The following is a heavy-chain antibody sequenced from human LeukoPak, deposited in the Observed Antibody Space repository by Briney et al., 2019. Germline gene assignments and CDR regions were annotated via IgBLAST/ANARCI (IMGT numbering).Heavy chain of an antibody. D-gene: IGHD2-2*02. CDR1: GFTFSSYW. CDR3: VSQLPYGDGWFDP. J-gene: IGHJ5*02. Sequence: PGGSLRLSCAASGFTFSSYWMSWVRQAPGKGLEWVANIKQDGSEKYYVDSVKGRFTISRDNAKNSLYLQMNSLRAEDTAVYYCVSQLPYGDGWFDPWGQGTLVTVSS. CDR2: IKQDGSEK. V-gene: IGHV3-7*01.